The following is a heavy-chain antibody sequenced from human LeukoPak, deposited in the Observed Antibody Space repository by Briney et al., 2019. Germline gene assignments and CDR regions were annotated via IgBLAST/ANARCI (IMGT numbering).Heavy chain of an antibody. CDR3: ASAPLYCGGDCYLPYFDY. CDR2: INHSGST. V-gene: IGHV4-34*01. Sequence: SETLSLTCAVYGGSFSGYYWSWIRQPPGKGLEWIGEINHSGSTNYNPSLKSRVTISVDTSKNQFSLKLSSVTAADTAVYYCASAPLYCGGDCYLPYFDYWGQGTLVTVSS. CDR1: GGSFSGYY. D-gene: IGHD2-21*02. J-gene: IGHJ4*02.